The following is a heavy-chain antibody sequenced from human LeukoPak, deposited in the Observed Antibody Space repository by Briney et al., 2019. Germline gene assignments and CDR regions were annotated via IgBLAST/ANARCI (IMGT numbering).Heavy chain of an antibody. CDR3: ARDVRAVAGHFDY. CDR1: GYTFTGYY. CDR2: INPNRGGT. D-gene: IGHD6-19*01. J-gene: IGHJ4*02. V-gene: IGHV1-2*02. Sequence: ASVKVSCKASGYTFTGYYMHWVRQAPGQGLEWMGWINPNRGGTNYAQKFQGRVTMTRDTSISTAYMELSRLRSDDTAVYYCARDVRAVAGHFDYWGQGTLVTISS.